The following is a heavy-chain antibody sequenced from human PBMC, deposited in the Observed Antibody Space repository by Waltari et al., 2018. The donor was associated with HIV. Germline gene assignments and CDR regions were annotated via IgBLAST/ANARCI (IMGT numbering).Heavy chain of an antibody. Sequence: EVQLVESGGGLVQPGGSLRLSCAASGFTFSSYSMNWVRQAPGKGLEWVSYISSSSSTIYYADSVKGRFTISRDNAKNSLYLQMNSLRAEDTAVYYCARDGFWSGYYPPPKDYFDYWGQGTLVTVSS. CDR3: ARDGFWSGYYPPPKDYFDY. J-gene: IGHJ4*02. D-gene: IGHD3-3*01. CDR1: GFTFSSYS. CDR2: ISSSSSTI. V-gene: IGHV3-48*04.